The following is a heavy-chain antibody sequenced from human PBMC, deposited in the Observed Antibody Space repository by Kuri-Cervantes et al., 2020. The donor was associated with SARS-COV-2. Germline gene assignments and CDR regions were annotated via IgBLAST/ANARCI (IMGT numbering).Heavy chain of an antibody. J-gene: IGHJ3*02. CDR1: GFLFSASA. CDR3: ARVPSSGWYPVDAAFDI. D-gene: IGHD6-19*01. Sequence: GESLKISCEVSGFLFSASAIHWVRQASGKGLEWVGRVRGKANNYATAYAASVKGRFTISRDDSKNMAYLQMNSLKTEDTAVYYCARVPSSGWYPVDAAFDIWGQGTMVTVSS. CDR2: VRGKANNYAT. V-gene: IGHV3-73*01.